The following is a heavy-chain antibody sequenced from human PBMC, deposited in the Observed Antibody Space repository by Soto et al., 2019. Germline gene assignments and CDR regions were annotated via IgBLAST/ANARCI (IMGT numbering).Heavy chain of an antibody. Sequence: ASVKVSCKASGYTFTGYHMHWVRQAPGQGLEWMGWINPNSGGTNYAQKFQGRVTMTRDTSISTAYMEVSRLRSDDTAVYYCARDPLGGWNDYWGQGTLVTVSS. CDR3: ARDPLGGWNDY. D-gene: IGHD3-16*01. V-gene: IGHV1-2*02. CDR2: INPNSGGT. CDR1: GYTFTGYH. J-gene: IGHJ4*02.